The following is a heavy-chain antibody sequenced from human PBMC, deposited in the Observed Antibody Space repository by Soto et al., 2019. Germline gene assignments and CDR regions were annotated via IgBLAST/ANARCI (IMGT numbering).Heavy chain of an antibody. Sequence: QVQLVQSGAEVKKPGSSVKVSCKASGGTCSSYAISWVRQAPGQGLEWLGGIIPIFGTANYAQKFQGRVTSTADESKSTAYMELSSLRSEDTDVYYCARALTQQLVPFFDYWGQGTLVTVSS. CDR3: ARALTQQLVPFFDY. D-gene: IGHD6-13*01. CDR2: IIPIFGTA. V-gene: IGHV1-69*01. CDR1: GGTCSSYA. J-gene: IGHJ4*02.